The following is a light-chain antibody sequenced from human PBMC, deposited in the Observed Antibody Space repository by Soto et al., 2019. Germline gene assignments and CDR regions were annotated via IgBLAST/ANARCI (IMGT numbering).Light chain of an antibody. CDR1: QSVSSN. Sequence: EKVMTQSPATLSVSPGERATLSCRASQSVSSNLAWYQQKPGQASRLLIYGASSRATGIPVRFSGSGSGTEFTLTISSLQSEDFAVYYCQQYNNWPLTFGQGTRLEIK. CDR3: QQYNNWPLT. J-gene: IGKJ5*01. CDR2: GAS. V-gene: IGKV3-15*01.